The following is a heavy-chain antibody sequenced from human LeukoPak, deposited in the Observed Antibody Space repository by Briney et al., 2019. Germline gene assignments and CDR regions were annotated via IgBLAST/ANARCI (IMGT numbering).Heavy chain of an antibody. CDR3: ARGSKWELHGANWFDP. V-gene: IGHV1-18*01. CDR2: ISAYNGNT. J-gene: IGHJ5*02. D-gene: IGHD1-26*01. CDR1: GYTFTSYG. Sequence: ASVKVSCKASGYTFTSYGISWVRQAPGQGLEWMGWISAYNGNTNYAQKLQGRVTMTTDTSTSTAYMELRSLRSDDTAVYYCARGSKWELHGANWFDPWGQGTLVTVSS.